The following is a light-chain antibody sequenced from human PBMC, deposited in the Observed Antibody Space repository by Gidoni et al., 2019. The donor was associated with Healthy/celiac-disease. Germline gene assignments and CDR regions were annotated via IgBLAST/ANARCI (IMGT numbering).Light chain of an antibody. V-gene: IGKV3-11*01. CDR1: QRGSSY. Sequence: EIVLTQSPATLSLSPGERATPSCRASQRGSSYLAWYQQKPGQAPRLLIYDASNRATGIPARFSGSGSGTDFTLTISSLEPEDFAVYYCQQRSNWPLTFGGGTKVEIK. CDR3: QQRSNWPLT. J-gene: IGKJ4*01. CDR2: DAS.